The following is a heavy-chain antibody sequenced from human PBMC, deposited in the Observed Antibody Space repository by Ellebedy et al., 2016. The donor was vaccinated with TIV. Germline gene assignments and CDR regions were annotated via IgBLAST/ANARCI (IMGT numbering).Heavy chain of an antibody. D-gene: IGHD3-22*01. CDR1: GFTFSSHW. V-gene: IGHV3-7*03. J-gene: IGHJ4*02. CDR3: ARTYYYDSSGYYLAY. Sequence: GESLKISCAASGFTFSSHWMSWVRQAPGKGLEWVANIKQDGSEKYYVDSVKGRFTIPRDNAKNSLYLQMNSLRAEDTAVYYCARTYYYDSSGYYLAYWGQGTLVTVSS. CDR2: IKQDGSEK.